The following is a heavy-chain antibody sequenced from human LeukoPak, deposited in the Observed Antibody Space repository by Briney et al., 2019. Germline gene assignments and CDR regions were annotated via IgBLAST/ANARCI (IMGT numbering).Heavy chain of an antibody. CDR3: ARGIKPRFSSYSDAFDI. Sequence: ASVKVSCKASGYTFTGYYMHWVRQAPGQGLEWMGWINPNSGGTNYAQKFQGWVTMTRDTSISTAYMELSRLRSDDTAVYYCARGIKPRFSSYSDAFDIWGQGTMVTVSS. D-gene: IGHD2-15*01. V-gene: IGHV1-2*04. J-gene: IGHJ3*02. CDR1: GYTFTGYY. CDR2: INPNSGGT.